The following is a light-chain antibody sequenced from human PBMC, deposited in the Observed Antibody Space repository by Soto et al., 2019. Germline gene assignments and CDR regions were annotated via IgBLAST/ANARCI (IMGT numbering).Light chain of an antibody. V-gene: IGKV3D-20*02. J-gene: IGKJ5*01. CDR3: QQRSNWPIT. Sequence: EIVLTQSPGTLSLTPGERATLSCRASQSVSSSYLAWYQRKPGQAPRLLIYGASSRATGIPDRFSGSGSGTDFTLTISRLEPEDFAVYYCQQRSNWPITFGQGRLLEVK. CDR1: QSVSSSY. CDR2: GAS.